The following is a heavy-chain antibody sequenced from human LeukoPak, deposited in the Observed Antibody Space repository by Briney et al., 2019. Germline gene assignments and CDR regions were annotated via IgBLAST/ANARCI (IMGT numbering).Heavy chain of an antibody. J-gene: IGHJ4*02. CDR1: GDSVSSSSYY. Sequence: SETLSLTCTVSGDSVSSSSYYWGWIRQPPGKGLEWIGSIYFTGSTYYNPSLKSRVTISVDTSKNQFSLKLSSVTAADTAVYHCALGRYCGGDCYLDYWGQGTLVTVSS. D-gene: IGHD2-21*02. V-gene: IGHV4-39*07. CDR2: IYFTGST. CDR3: ALGRYCGGDCYLDY.